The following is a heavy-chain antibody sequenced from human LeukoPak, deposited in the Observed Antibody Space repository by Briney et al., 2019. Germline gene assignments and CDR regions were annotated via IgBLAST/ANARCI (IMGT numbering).Heavy chain of an antibody. CDR1: GYTFTDYN. D-gene: IGHD2-2*02. Sequence: ASVKVSCKASGYTFTDYNIHWVRQAPGQGLEWMGRIIPILGIANYAQKFQGRVTITADKSTSTACMELSSLRSEDTAVYYCARRGDCSSTSCSTPPYYYYGMDVWGQGTTVTVSS. V-gene: IGHV1-69*02. J-gene: IGHJ6*02. CDR3: ARRGDCSSTSCSTPPYYYYGMDV. CDR2: IIPILGIA.